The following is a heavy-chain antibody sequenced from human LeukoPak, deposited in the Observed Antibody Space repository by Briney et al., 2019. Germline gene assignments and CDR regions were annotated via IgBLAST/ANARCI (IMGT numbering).Heavy chain of an antibody. CDR2: IYYSGST. J-gene: IGHJ4*02. CDR1: GGSISSYY. V-gene: IGHV4-59*08. D-gene: IGHD2-15*01. Sequence: PSETLSLTCTVSGGSISSYYWSWIRQPPGKGLEWIGYIYYSGSTNYNPSLKSRVTISVDTSKNQFSLNLSSVTAADTAVYYCARRGGYCSGGTCELDYWGQGTLVTVSS. CDR3: ARRGGYCSGGTCELDY.